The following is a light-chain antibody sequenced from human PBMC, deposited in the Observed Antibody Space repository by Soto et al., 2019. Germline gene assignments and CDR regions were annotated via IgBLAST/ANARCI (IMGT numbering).Light chain of an antibody. V-gene: IGLV1-44*01. J-gene: IGLJ2*01. CDR1: SSNIGSNT. CDR3: VACDDSLNGYVV. CDR2: SNN. Sequence: QSVLTQPPSASGTPGQRVTISCSGSSSNIGSNTVNWYQQLPGTAPKLVIYSNNQRPSGVPDRFSGSKSGTSASLAISGLQSEDEADYYCVACDDSLNGYVVFGRGTKVTVL.